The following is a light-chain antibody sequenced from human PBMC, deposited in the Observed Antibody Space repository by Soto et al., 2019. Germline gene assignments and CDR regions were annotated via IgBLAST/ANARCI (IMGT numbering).Light chain of an antibody. CDR1: QSVSSN. CDR3: QQYNNWPFT. CDR2: GAS. J-gene: IGKJ3*01. Sequence: EIVMTQSPATLSVSPGERATLSCRASQSVSSNLAWYQQKPGQAPRLLIYGASTRATGIPARFSGSGSGTEFTLTISSLQLEDFAVYYCQQYNNWPFTFGPGTKVDIK. V-gene: IGKV3D-15*01.